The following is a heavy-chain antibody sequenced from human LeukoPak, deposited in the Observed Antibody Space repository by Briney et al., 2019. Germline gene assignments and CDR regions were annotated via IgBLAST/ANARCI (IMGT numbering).Heavy chain of an antibody. CDR2: IYYSGST. D-gene: IGHD4-11*01. CDR3: ARALRSKGAFDI. Sequence: PSETLSLTCTVSGGSISSGGYYWSWIRQHPGKGLEWIGYIYYSGSTYYNPSLKSRVTISVDTSKNQFSLKLSSVTAADTAVYYCARALRSKGAFDIWGQGTMVTVSS. CDR1: GGSISSGGYY. V-gene: IGHV4-31*03. J-gene: IGHJ3*02.